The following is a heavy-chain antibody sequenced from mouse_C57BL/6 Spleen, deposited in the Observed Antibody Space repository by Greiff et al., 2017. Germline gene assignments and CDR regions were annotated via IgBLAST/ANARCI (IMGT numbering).Heavy chain of an antibody. J-gene: IGHJ4*01. CDR3: ARGYYGPPMDY. V-gene: IGHV1-26*01. Sequence: VQLQQSGPELVKPGASVKISCKASGYTFTDYYMNWVKQSHGKSLEWIGDINPNNGGTSYNQKFKGKATLTVDKSSSTAYMELRSLTSEDSAVYYCARGYYGPPMDYWGQGTSVTVSS. CDR1: GYTFTDYY. CDR2: INPNNGGT. D-gene: IGHD1-1*01.